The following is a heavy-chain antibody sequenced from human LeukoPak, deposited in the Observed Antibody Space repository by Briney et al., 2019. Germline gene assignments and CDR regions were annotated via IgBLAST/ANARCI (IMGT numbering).Heavy chain of an antibody. Sequence: GASVKVSCKASGYTFTGHFVHWVRQAPGQGLEWMGWINPNSGGALHAQNSQGRVTMTRDTSISTAYMELSRLRSDDTAVYYCARALRTDILTTDYWGQGTLVTLSS. D-gene: IGHD3-9*01. CDR2: INPNSGGA. CDR1: GYTFTGHF. V-gene: IGHV1-2*02. CDR3: ARALRTDILTTDY. J-gene: IGHJ4*02.